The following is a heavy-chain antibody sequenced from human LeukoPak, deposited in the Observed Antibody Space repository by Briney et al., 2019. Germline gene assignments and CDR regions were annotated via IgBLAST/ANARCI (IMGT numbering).Heavy chain of an antibody. CDR2: IIPIFGTA. CDR3: ACRYYDYVWGSYPQ. CDR1: GGTFSSYA. V-gene: IGHV1-69*05. J-gene: IGHJ4*02. Sequence: ASVKVSCKASGGTFSSYAISWVRQAPGQGLEWMGGIIPIFGTANYAQKFQGRVTITTDESTSTAYMELSSLRSEDTAVYYCACRYYDYVWGSYPQWGQGTLVTVSS. D-gene: IGHD3-16*02.